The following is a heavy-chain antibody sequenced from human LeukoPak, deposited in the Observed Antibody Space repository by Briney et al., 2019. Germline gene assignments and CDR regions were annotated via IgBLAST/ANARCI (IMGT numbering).Heavy chain of an antibody. V-gene: IGHV4-59*01. CDR3: ARHGWHAWYFDL. CDR2: ISYSGST. J-gene: IGHJ2*01. CDR1: GGSISSFY. Sequence: SETLSLTCAVSGGSISSFYWIWIRQSPGKGLEWIGYISYSGSTNYNPSLKSRVTISVDTSKNHFSLKLNSVTAADTAVYYCARHGWHAWYFDLWGRGTLVTVSS. D-gene: IGHD6-19*01.